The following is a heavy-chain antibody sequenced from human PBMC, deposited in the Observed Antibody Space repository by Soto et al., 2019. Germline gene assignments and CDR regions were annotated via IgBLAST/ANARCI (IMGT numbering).Heavy chain of an antibody. CDR1: GYTFTGYY. CDR3: ARHGYCSXTSCYGDDLGAYYGMDV. D-gene: IGHD2-2*01. V-gene: IGHV1-2*04. Sequence: ASVKVSCKVSGYTFTGYYMHWVRQAPGQGLEWMGWINPNSGGTNYAQKFQGWVTMTRDTSISTAYMELSRLRSDDTAVYYCARHGYCSXTSCYGDDLGAYYGMDVWGQGTTVTVSS. J-gene: IGHJ6*02. CDR2: INPNSGGT.